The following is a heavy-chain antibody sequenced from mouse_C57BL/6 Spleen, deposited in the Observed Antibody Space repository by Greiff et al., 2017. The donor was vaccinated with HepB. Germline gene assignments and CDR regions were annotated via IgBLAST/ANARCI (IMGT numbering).Heavy chain of an antibody. V-gene: IGHV1-82*01. J-gene: IGHJ1*03. CDR2: IYPGDGDT. D-gene: IGHD2-2*01. Sequence: VQLQQSGPELVKPGASVKISCKASGYAFSSSWMNWVKQRPGKGLEWIGRIYPGDGDTNYNGKFKGKATLTADKSSSTAYMQLSSLTSEDSAVYFCARWGVTTGYFDVWGTGTTVTVSS. CDR3: ARWGVTTGYFDV. CDR1: GYAFSSSW.